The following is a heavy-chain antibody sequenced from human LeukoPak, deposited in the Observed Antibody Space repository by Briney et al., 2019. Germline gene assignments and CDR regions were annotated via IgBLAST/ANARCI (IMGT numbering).Heavy chain of an antibody. CDR1: GGSIISSSYY. CDR3: ARHRMYYYDSSGRGVAAAFDI. CDR2: IYYSGST. J-gene: IGHJ3*02. V-gene: IGHV4-39*01. D-gene: IGHD3-22*01. Sequence: SETLSLTCTVSGGSIISSSYYWGWIRQPPGKGLEWIGSIYYSGSTYYNPSLKSRVTRSVDTSKNQFSLKLSSVTAADTAVYYCARHRMYYYDSSGRGVAAAFDIWGQETMVTVSS.